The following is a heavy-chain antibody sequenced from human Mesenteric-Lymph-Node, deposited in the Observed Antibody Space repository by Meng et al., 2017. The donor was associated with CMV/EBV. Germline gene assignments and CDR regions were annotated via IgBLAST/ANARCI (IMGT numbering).Heavy chain of an antibody. CDR3: ARDKRGRWDDPFHI. CDR1: GASITSGSYY. V-gene: IGHV4-61*01. CDR2: FYIYGSP. D-gene: IGHD4-23*01. Sequence: SETLSLTCAVSGASITSGSYYWSWIRRPPGKGLEWIGYFYIYGSPNYNPSLKSRVTISMDPSKNQVSLRLTSVSAADTAVYYCARDKRGRWDDPFHIWGQGTMVTVSS. J-gene: IGHJ3*02.